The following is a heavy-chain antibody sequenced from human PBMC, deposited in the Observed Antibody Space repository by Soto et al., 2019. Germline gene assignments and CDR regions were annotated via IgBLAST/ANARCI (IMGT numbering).Heavy chain of an antibody. Sequence: GESLKLSCPGFGYSFSTYWIGWVRQRPGKGVGWMGIIYPGDPDTRYSPSFQSQVSISADKSISTAYLHWSSLKASDTAMYYGARLTRALGAPLGHWAQGTRVTVSS. V-gene: IGHV5-51*01. CDR2: IYPGDPDT. CDR1: GYSFSTYW. J-gene: IGHJ1*01. D-gene: IGHD3-16*01. CDR3: ARLTRALGAPLGH.